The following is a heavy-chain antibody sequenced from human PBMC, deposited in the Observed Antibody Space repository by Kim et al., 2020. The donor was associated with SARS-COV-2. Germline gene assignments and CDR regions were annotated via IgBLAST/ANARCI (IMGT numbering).Heavy chain of an antibody. Sequence: ASVKVSCKASGYTFTGYYMHWVRQAPGQGLEWMGRINPNSGGTKYAQKFQGRVTMTRDTSISTAYMELSRLRSDDTAVYHCARDGHLLWFGELLSSYYYYGMDVWGQGTTVTVSS. D-gene: IGHD3-10*01. CDR2: INPNSGGT. V-gene: IGHV1-2*06. CDR1: GYTFTGYY. CDR3: ARDGHLLWFGELLSSYYYYGMDV. J-gene: IGHJ6*02.